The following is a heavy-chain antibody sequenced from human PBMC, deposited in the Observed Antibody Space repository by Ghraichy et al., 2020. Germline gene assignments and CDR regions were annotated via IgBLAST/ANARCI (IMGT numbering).Heavy chain of an antibody. CDR1: GFTFDDYA. D-gene: IGHD3-16*01. V-gene: IGHV3-43*02. CDR3: AKDIYAWGSGMDV. J-gene: IGHJ6*02. CDR2: ISGDGGST. Sequence: LSLTCAASGFTFDDYAMHWVRQAPGKGLEWVSLISGDGGSTYYADSVKGRFTISRDNSKNSLYLQMNSLRTEDTALYYCAKDIYAWGSGMDVWGQGTTVTVSS.